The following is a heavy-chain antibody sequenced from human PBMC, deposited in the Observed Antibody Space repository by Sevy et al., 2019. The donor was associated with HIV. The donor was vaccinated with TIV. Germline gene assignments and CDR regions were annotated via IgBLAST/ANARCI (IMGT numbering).Heavy chain of an antibody. V-gene: IGHV1-46*02. CDR1: GYTFNNYY. CDR2: INPSGGST. Sequence: ASVKVSCKASGYTFNNYYMHWVRQAPGQGLDWMGIINPSGGSTSYAQKSQGRVTMTRDTSTSIVYMELSSLRSEDTAVYYCARDLTIFGVIPDYWGQGTLVTVSS. J-gene: IGHJ4*02. CDR3: ARDLTIFGVIPDY. D-gene: IGHD3-3*01.